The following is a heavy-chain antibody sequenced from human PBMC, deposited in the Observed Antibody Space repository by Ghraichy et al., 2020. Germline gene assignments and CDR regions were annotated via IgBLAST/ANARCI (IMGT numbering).Heavy chain of an antibody. V-gene: IGHV1-69*13. CDR1: GGTFSSYA. CDR3: ARDHAYYDILTGYYPNFDY. Sequence: SVKVSCKASGGTFSSYAISWVRQAPGQGLEWMGGIIPIFGTANYAQKFQGRVTITADESTSTAYMELSSLRSEDTAVYYCARDHAYYDILTGYYPNFDYWGQGTLVTVSS. D-gene: IGHD3-9*01. J-gene: IGHJ4*02. CDR2: IIPIFGTA.